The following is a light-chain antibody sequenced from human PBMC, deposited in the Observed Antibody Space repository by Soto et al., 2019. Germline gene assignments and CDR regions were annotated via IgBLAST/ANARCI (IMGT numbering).Light chain of an antibody. V-gene: IGKV4-1*01. J-gene: IGKJ1*01. CDR1: QSVLYSSNNKNY. CDR3: QQYYSTPWT. Sequence: DIVMTQSPDSLAVSLGERATINCKSSQSVLYSSNNKNYLAWYQQKPGQPPKLLIYWASTRESGVPDRFSGSGSGTDFTLTISSLQAEDVAVYYCQQYYSTPWTFCQGTKVGIK. CDR2: WAS.